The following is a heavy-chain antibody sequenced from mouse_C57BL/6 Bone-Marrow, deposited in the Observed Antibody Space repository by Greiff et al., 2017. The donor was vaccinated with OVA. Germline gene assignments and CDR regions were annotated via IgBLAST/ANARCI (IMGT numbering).Heavy chain of an antibody. CDR2: INSDGGST. CDR3: ARLHSGGVAY. J-gene: IGHJ3*01. CDR1: EYEFPSHY. Sequence: EVKLLESGGGLVQPGESLKLSCESTEYEFPSHYMSWVRKTPEKRLELVAAINSDGGSTYYPDTMERRSIITRDNAKKTRYLQMSSRRSEDAALYYCARLHSGGVAYWGQGTLVTVSS. V-gene: IGHV5-2*01.